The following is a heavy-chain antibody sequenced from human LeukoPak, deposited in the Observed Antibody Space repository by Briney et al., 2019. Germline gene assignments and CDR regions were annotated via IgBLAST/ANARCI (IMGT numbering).Heavy chain of an antibody. Sequence: NPGGSLRLSCTASGITLSRVNVGWVRHLPGKGLGWVGRIKRKNDGETTDYGAPVQARFAISRDDSKNTVYLQMNSLKSDDTGVYYCTTRFLVGGTELVDPWGQGTLVTVSS. CDR2: IKRKNDGETT. V-gene: IGHV3-15*01. J-gene: IGHJ5*02. CDR3: TTRFLVGGTELVDP. D-gene: IGHD1-26*01. CDR1: GITLSRVN.